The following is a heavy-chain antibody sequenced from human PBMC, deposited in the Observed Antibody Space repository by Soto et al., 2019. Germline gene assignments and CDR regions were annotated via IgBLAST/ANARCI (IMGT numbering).Heavy chain of an antibody. V-gene: IGHV3-30*09. CDR2: LSSDESTE. CDR1: GFTFSDFA. J-gene: IGHJ4*02. D-gene: IGHD6-19*01. Sequence: PGGSLRLSCAASGFTFSDFAMHWFRQAPGKGLEWVAVLSSDESTEYYVDSVKGRFAISRDTSKNTLYLQMNSLKDDDTAVYYCARGRIDSSGWYFDTWGQGTLVTVSS. CDR3: ARGRIDSSGWYFDT.